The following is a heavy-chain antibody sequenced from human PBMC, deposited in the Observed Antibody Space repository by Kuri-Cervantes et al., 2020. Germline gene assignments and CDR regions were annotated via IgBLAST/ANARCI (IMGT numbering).Heavy chain of an antibody. V-gene: IGHV3-7*01. Sequence: GESLKISCAASGFTFSSYWMSWVRQAPGKGLEWVTNIKQDGSEKYCVDSVKGRFTISRDNAKNSLYLQMNSLRAEDTAVFYCARPGCSSTSCYADYYYGMDVWGQGTTVTVSS. CDR1: GFTFSSYW. D-gene: IGHD2-2*01. J-gene: IGHJ6*02. CDR3: ARPGCSSTSCYADYYYGMDV. CDR2: IKQDGSEK.